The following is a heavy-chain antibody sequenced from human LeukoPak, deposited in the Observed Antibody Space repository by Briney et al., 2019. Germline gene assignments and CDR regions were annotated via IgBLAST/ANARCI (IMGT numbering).Heavy chain of an antibody. Sequence: GASVTVSCKASGGTFSSYAISWVRQAPGQGLEWMGGIIPIFGTANYAQKFQGRVTITADESTSTAYMELSSLRSEDTAVYYCARDPGRWFFDYWGQGTLVTVSS. J-gene: IGHJ4*02. D-gene: IGHD2-15*01. CDR2: IIPIFGTA. V-gene: IGHV1-69*13. CDR1: GGTFSSYA. CDR3: ARDPGRWFFDY.